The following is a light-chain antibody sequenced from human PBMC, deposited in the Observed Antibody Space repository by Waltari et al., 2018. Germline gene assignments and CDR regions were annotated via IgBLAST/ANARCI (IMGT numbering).Light chain of an antibody. CDR1: QGIGDF. V-gene: IGKV1-17*03. J-gene: IGKJ1*01. CDR2: EKS. CDR3: LQYDTYPWT. Sequence: DIQMTQPQSPISASVGDRVTTTCRASQGIGDFLAWFQQKPGKVPKRLIYEKSSLQSAVLSRFSGSGSGTEFTLTINRLQPEDFATYYCLQYDTYPWTFGQGTIVDMK.